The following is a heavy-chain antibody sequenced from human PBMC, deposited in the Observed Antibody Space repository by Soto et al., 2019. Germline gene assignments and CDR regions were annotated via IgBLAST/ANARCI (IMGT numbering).Heavy chain of an antibody. Sequence: PSETLSLTCAVYGGSFSGYYWSWIRQPPGKGLEWIGEINHSGSTNYNPSRKSRVTISVDTSKNQFSLKPSSVTAADTAVYYCARTKYYYGSGSYYPYNWFDPWGQGTLVTVSS. V-gene: IGHV4-34*01. D-gene: IGHD3-10*01. J-gene: IGHJ5*02. CDR3: ARTKYYYGSGSYYPYNWFDP. CDR1: GGSFSGYY. CDR2: INHSGST.